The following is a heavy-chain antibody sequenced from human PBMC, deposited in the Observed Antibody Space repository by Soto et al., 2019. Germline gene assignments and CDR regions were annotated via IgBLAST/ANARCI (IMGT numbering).Heavy chain of an antibody. Sequence: QVQLAQSGAEVKKAGSSVKVSCKASGGSFSTYSINWVRQAPGQGLEWVGGITSVFGTASYAQNFQGRVTITADESTSTAYMELGSLRSEDTAVYYCATRRDGYTKFEYWGQGTLFTVSS. CDR1: GGSFSTYS. V-gene: IGHV1-69*01. CDR2: ITSVFGTA. CDR3: ATRRDGYTKFEY. J-gene: IGHJ4*02. D-gene: IGHD5-12*01.